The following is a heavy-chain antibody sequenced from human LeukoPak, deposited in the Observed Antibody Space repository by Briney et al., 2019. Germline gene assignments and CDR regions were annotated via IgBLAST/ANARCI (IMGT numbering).Heavy chain of an antibody. CDR2: IIPIFGTA. V-gene: IGHV1-69*05. J-gene: IGHJ6*03. CDR1: GGTFSSYA. CDR3: ATAYYYYYYMDV. Sequence: ASVKVSCKASGGTFSSYAISWVRQAPGQGLEWMGGIIPIFGTANYAQKFQGRVTITTDESTSTAYMELSGLRSEDTAVYYCATAYYYYYYMDVWGKGTTVTVSS.